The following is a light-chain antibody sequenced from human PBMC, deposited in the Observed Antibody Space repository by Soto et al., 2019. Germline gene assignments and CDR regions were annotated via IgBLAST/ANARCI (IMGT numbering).Light chain of an antibody. CDR3: NSYAGGTNV. Sequence: QSVLTQPPSASGSPGQSVTISCTGTSSDAGGYDYVSWYQQHPGKAPKLMIYEVNKRPSGVPDRFSGSKSGNTASLTVSGLQAEDEADYYCNSYAGGTNVFGSGTKVTVL. CDR2: EVN. V-gene: IGLV2-8*01. CDR1: SSDAGGYDY. J-gene: IGLJ1*01.